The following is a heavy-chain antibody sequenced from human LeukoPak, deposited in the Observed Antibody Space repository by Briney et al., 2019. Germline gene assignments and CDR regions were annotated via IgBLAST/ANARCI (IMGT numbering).Heavy chain of an antibody. J-gene: IGHJ6*03. CDR1: GFTFSSYG. D-gene: IGHD3-9*01. V-gene: IGHV3-30*02. Sequence: GGSLRLSCAASGFTFSSYGMHWVRQAPGKGLEWVAFIRYDGSNKYYADSVKGRFTISRDNSKNTLYLQMNSLRAEDTAVYYCARGGSFLDVLRYFENYMDVWGKGTTVTVSS. CDR2: IRYDGSNK. CDR3: ARGGSFLDVLRYFENYMDV.